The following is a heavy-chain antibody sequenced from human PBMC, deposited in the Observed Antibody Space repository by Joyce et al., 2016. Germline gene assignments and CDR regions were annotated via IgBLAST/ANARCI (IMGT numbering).Heavy chain of an antibody. CDR3: AILVRTGDYELDKDNWVDV. CDR2: IDPSDSYT. V-gene: IGHV5-10-1*03. J-gene: IGHJ5*02. CDR1: GYSFTRYW. Sequence: EVQLVQSGAELKKPGESLRISCKGSGYSFTRYWISWVRQKPGKGLEWMGRIDPSDSYTNYSPSFQGNVTIPTDNSINTAYLQWNSLKASDTAIYYCAILVRTGDYELDKDNWVDVWCQGILVTVTS. D-gene: IGHD1-1*01.